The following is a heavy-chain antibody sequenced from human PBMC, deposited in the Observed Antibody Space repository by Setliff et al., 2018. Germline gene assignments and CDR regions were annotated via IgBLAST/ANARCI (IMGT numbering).Heavy chain of an antibody. D-gene: IGHD2-15*01. V-gene: IGHV3-20*04. Sequence: LRLSCAASGFTFDDYVMSWVRQAPGKGLVWVSRLNEDGSITNYADSVKGRFTISRDNAKNTLYLQMNSLRAEDTAVYYCAKREIIAVTRWFDPWGQGTLVTVSS. J-gene: IGHJ5*02. CDR3: AKREIIAVTRWFDP. CDR2: LNEDGSIT. CDR1: GFTFDDYV.